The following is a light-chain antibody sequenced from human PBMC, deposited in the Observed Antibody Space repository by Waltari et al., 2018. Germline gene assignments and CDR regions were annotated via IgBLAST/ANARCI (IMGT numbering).Light chain of an antibody. J-gene: IGKJ2*01. CDR2: DAS. CDR1: QSVTSSY. Sequence: EIVLTQSPGTLSLSPGERATLSCRASQSVTSSYSAWYQQKPGQAPRLLIYDASSRATGIPDMFSGSGSGTDFTLTISRLEPEDFAVYYCQQYGSSPYTFGQGTKLEIK. CDR3: QQYGSSPYT. V-gene: IGKV3-20*01.